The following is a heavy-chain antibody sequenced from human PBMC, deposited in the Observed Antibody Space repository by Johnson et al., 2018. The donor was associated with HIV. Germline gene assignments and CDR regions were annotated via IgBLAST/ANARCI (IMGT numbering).Heavy chain of an antibody. CDR1: GFTFSSYA. CDR3: AKTDSGSNRDAFEI. Sequence: QMLLVESGGGVVQPGRSLRLSCAASGFTFSSYAMSWVRQAPGKGLEWVAVISYDGSNKYYADSVKGRFTISRDNSKNTLYLQMNSLRAEDTAVYYCAKTDSGSNRDAFEIWGQGTMVTVSS. J-gene: IGHJ3*02. CDR2: ISYDGSNK. D-gene: IGHD1-26*01. V-gene: IGHV3-30*18.